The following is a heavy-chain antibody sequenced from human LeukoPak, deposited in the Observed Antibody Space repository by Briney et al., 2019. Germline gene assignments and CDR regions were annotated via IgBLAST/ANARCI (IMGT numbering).Heavy chain of an antibody. CDR1: GFTFDDYG. J-gene: IGHJ4*02. D-gene: IGHD3-22*01. Sequence: GGSLRLSCAASGFTFDDYGMSWVRQAPGKGLEWVSGINWNGGSTGYADSVKGRFTISRDNAKNSLYLQMNSLRAADTALYYCARAYYESSGYLTSDYWGQGTLVTVSS. CDR3: ARAYYESSGYLTSDY. CDR2: INWNGGST. V-gene: IGHV3-20*04.